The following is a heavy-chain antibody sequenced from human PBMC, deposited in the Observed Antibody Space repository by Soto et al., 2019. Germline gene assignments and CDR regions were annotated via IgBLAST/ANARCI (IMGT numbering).Heavy chain of an antibody. D-gene: IGHD5-18*01. J-gene: IGHJ4*02. CDR2: IIPMFGTA. CDR3: ASGIQLWLRRINNGYSG. Sequence: QVQLLQSGAGVKKPESSVKVSCKAPGGTFSTYAISWVRQAPGQGLEWMGGIIPMFGTANYAQRFQDRVTITADESTNTVYMELSSLRSEDTAVYFCASGIQLWLRRINNGYSGWGQGTLVTVSS. V-gene: IGHV1-69*12. CDR1: GGTFSTYA.